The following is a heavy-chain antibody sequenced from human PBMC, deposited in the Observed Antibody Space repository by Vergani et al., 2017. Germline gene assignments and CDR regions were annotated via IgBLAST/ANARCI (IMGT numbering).Heavy chain of an antibody. CDR3: AKNGGTLIRGVITE. J-gene: IGHJ4*02. V-gene: IGHV3-9*01. D-gene: IGHD3-10*01. Sequence: EVQLVESGGGLVQPGRSLRLSCEASGFTFDDYAMHWVRQAPGQGLEWVSRISSNGDSIDYADSVKGRFSISRDNVKNALYLHMHSLRPEDTAWYYCAKNGGTLIRGVITEWGQGTLVTVSS. CDR1: GFTFDDYA. CDR2: ISSNGDSI.